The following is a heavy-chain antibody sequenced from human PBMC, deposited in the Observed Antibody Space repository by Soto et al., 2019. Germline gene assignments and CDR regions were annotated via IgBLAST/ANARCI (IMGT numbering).Heavy chain of an antibody. Sequence: GGSLRLSCTASGFTFSNYAINWVRLAPGKRLEWVSSVIGSGVNVFYADSVKGRFTISRNNSKNTVYLEMNSLRADDTAEYFCAKGSAFECKGAICYPFDHWGRGTLVTVSS. CDR1: GFTFSNYA. J-gene: IGHJ4*02. V-gene: IGHV3-23*01. D-gene: IGHD3-10*01. CDR2: VIGSGVNV. CDR3: AKGSAFECKGAICYPFDH.